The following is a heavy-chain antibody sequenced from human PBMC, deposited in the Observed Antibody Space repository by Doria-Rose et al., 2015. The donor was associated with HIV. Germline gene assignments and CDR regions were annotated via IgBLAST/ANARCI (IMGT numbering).Heavy chain of an antibody. D-gene: IGHD1-26*01. Sequence: EVQLVESGGGLVRPGGSLRLSCAASGFIFSNYTMNWVRQAPGKGPGWVSSISGSGDYIYYADSVKGRFTISRDNVQNSLFLEMNTLRAEDTALYYCARAGMVGAHRPGYYWGHGTLVTVSS. J-gene: IGHJ4*01. CDR1: GFIFSNYT. V-gene: IGHV3-21*06. CDR3: ARAGMVGAHRPGYY. CDR2: ISGSGDYI.